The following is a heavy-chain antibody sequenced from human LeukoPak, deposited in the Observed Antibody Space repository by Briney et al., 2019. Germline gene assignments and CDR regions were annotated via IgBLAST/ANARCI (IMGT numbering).Heavy chain of an antibody. D-gene: IGHD2-15*01. CDR3: ARPAVVAATGDFDY. V-gene: IGHV3-15*01. Sequence: GGSLRLSCAASGFTFSNAWMSWVRQAPGKGLEWVGRIKSKTDGGTTDYAAPVKGRFTISRDDSKNTLYLQMNSLRAEDTAVYYCARPAVVAATGDFDYWGQGTLVTVSS. CDR1: GFTFSNAW. J-gene: IGHJ4*02. CDR2: IKSKTDGGTT.